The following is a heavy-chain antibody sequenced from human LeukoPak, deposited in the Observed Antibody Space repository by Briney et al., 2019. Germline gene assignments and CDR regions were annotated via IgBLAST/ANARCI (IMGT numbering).Heavy chain of an antibody. CDR3: ARGISYCSGGSCYSVPAVDWFDP. V-gene: IGHV4-30-2*01. D-gene: IGHD2-15*01. J-gene: IGHJ5*02. Sequence: PSETLSLTCAVSGGSVSSGGYSCSWIRQPPGKGLEWIGYIYHSGSTYYNPSLKSRVTISVDRSKNQFSLKLSSVTAADTAVYYCARGISYCSGGSCYSVPAVDWFDPWGQGTLVTVSS. CDR1: GGSVSSGGYS. CDR2: IYHSGST.